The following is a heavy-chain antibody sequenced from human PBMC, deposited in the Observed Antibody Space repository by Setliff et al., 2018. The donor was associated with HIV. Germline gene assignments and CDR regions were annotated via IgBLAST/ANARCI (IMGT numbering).Heavy chain of an antibody. V-gene: IGHV4-38-2*01. D-gene: IGHD6-13*01. J-gene: IGHJ5*02. Sequence: PSETLSLTCAVSGYSISNGYYWAWIRQPPGKGLEWIGSIYYSGITYYNSSLKSRVTISVDTSKNQFSLRLSSVTATDTAVHYCARLAMAAAGMRWFDPWGQGALVTVSS. CDR3: ARLAMAAAGMRWFDP. CDR2: IYYSGIT. CDR1: GYSISNGYY.